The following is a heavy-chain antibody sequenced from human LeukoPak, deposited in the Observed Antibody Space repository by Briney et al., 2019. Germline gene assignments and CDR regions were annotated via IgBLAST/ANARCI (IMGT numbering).Heavy chain of an antibody. CDR2: MNPKSGNT. V-gene: IGHV1-8*01. CDR3: ARNSGLADC. D-gene: IGHD5-12*01. CDR1: GYSFMDYD. J-gene: IGHJ4*02. Sequence: ASVKVSCKASGYSFMDYDISWVRQATGQGLEWMGWMNPKSGNTGYAEKFQGRVAMTRDTSVGTAYMELSGLRSEDTAVYYCARNSGLADCWGQGTLVTVSS.